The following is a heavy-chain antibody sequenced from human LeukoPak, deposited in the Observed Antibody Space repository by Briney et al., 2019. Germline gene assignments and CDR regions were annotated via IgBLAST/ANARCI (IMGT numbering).Heavy chain of an antibody. V-gene: IGHV3-7*01. CDR1: GFTFSTYW. D-gene: IGHD6-13*01. CDR2: IKQDGSEK. J-gene: IGHJ4*02. CDR3: ARWASSSWYRPFDY. Sequence: GGSLRLSCAASGFTFSTYWMSWVRQAPGKGLEWVATIKQDGSEKYQVDSVKGRFTISRDNAKNSLYLQMNSLRTEDTAVYYCARWASSSWYRPFDYWGQGTLVTVSS.